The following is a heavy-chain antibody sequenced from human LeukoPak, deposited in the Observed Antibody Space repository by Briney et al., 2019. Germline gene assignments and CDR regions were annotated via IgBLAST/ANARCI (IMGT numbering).Heavy chain of an antibody. CDR3: ARNWYLTSYGMDV. CDR2: IKEDGGEE. V-gene: IGHV3-7*05. Sequence: GGSLRLSCAASGFTFRNYWMTWVRQAPGKGLEWVASIKEDGGEEYYVDSVKGRFTISRDNAKNLLYLQLNSLRVEDTAVYYCARNWYLTSYGMDVWGQGTAVTVSS. CDR1: GFTFRNYW. J-gene: IGHJ6*02. D-gene: IGHD1-7*01.